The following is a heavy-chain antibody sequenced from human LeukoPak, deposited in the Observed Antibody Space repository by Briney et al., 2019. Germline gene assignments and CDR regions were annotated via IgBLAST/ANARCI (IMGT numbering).Heavy chain of an antibody. CDR1: GFTFSHYW. Sequence: GGSLRLSCAVSGFTFSHYWMIWVRQAPGKGLEWVANIKQDGTEKYYVDSVKGRFTISRDNAKNSLYLQMNSLRAEDTAVYYCVGDWEGAFDYWGQGTLVTVSS. CDR2: IKQDGTEK. V-gene: IGHV3-7*01. D-gene: IGHD1-26*01. J-gene: IGHJ4*02. CDR3: VGDWEGAFDY.